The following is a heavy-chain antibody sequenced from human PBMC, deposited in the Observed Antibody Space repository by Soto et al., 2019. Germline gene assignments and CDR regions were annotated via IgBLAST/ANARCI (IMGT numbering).Heavy chain of an antibody. D-gene: IGHD4-17*01. J-gene: IGHJ4*02. CDR3: ARLGPTVTTLGNY. V-gene: IGHV4-39*01. CDR1: GGSISSSSYY. CDR2: IYYSGST. Sequence: QLQLQESGPGLVKPSETLSLTCTVSGGSISSSSYYWGWIRQPPGKGREWIGSIYYSGSTYYNPSLKSRVTISVDTSKNQFSLKLSSVTAADTAVYYCARLGPTVTTLGNYWGQGTLVTVSS.